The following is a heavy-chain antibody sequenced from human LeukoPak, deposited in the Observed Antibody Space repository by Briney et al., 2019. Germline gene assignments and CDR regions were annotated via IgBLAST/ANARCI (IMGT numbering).Heavy chain of an antibody. CDR3: AREGVGYYCSSGHGDAFDI. CDR2: ISRNGCST. D-gene: IGHD3-22*01. Sequence: SGGSLRLSCAASGFTFDDYEMSWVRQAPGKGLEWVSGISRNGCSTGYADSVKGRFTISRDNAKNSLYLQMNSLRAEDTALYYCAREGVGYYCSSGHGDAFDIWGQGTMVTVSS. CDR1: GFTFDDYE. J-gene: IGHJ3*02. V-gene: IGHV3-20*04.